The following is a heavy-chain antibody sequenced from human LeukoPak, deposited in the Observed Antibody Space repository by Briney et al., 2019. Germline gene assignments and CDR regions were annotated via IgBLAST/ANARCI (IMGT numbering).Heavy chain of an antibody. J-gene: IGHJ4*02. CDR2: ISAYNGNT. V-gene: IGHV1-18*01. CDR3: ARVLWFGELLSPYYFDY. D-gene: IGHD3-10*01. CDR1: GYTFTSYD. Sequence: ASVKVSCKASGYTFTSYDINWVRQATGQGLEWMGWISAYNGNTNYAQKLQGRVTMTTDTSTSTAYMELRSLRSDDTAVYYCARVLWFGELLSPYYFDYWGQGTLVTVSS.